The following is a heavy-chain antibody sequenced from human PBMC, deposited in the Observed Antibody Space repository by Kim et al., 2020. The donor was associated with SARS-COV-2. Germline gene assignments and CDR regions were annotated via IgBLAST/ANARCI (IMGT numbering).Heavy chain of an antibody. Sequence: GGSLRLSCAASGFTFSSYAMHWVRQAPGKGLEWVAVISYDGSNKYYADSVKGRFTISRDNSKNTLYLQMNSLRAEDTAVYYCARDYGDIVVVPAATNYYYGMDVWGQGTTVTVSS. CDR3: ARDYGDIVVVPAATNYYYGMDV. V-gene: IGHV3-30*04. D-gene: IGHD2-2*01. CDR1: GFTFSSYA. J-gene: IGHJ6*02. CDR2: ISYDGSNK.